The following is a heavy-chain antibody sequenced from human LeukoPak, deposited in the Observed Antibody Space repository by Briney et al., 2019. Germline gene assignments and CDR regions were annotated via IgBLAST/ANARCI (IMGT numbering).Heavy chain of an antibody. D-gene: IGHD5-24*01. CDR1: GYSFTSYG. CDR2: ISAYNGNT. Sequence: GESLKISCKGSGYSFTSYGISWVRQAPGQGLEWMGWISAYNGNTNYAQKLQGRVTMTTDTSTSTAYMELRSLRSDDTAVYYCARDRGRDGYNLGKFDYWGQGTLVTVSS. CDR3: ARDRGRDGYNLGKFDY. J-gene: IGHJ4*02. V-gene: IGHV1-18*01.